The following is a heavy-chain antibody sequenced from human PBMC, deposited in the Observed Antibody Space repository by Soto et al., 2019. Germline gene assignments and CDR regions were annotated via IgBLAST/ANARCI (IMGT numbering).Heavy chain of an antibody. J-gene: IGHJ4*02. Sequence: GGSLRLSCAASGFAFSSYAVSWVRQAPGKGPEWISSISGSGSTIYYADSVKGRFTISRDNSKNTLYLQMSSLRAEDTAVYYCAKVFYYYDSSGYYYFDYWGQGTLVTVSS. CDR2: ISGSGSTI. CDR3: AKVFYYYDSSGYYYFDY. CDR1: GFAFSSYA. D-gene: IGHD3-22*01. V-gene: IGHV3-23*01.